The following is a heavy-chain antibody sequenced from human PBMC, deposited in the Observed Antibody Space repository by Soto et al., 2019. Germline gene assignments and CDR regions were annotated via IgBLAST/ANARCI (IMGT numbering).Heavy chain of an antibody. Sequence: QVQLVQSWAEVKKPGSSVKVSCKASGGTFSSYAISWVRQAPGQGLEWMGGIIPIFGTANYAQKFQGRVTITADKSTSTAYMELSSLRAEDTDVYYCASSPGYYYDSSGYRSWYFDLWGRGTLVTVSS. CDR3: ASSPGYYYDSSGYRSWYFDL. V-gene: IGHV1-69*06. CDR1: GGTFSSYA. J-gene: IGHJ2*01. CDR2: IIPIFGTA. D-gene: IGHD3-22*01.